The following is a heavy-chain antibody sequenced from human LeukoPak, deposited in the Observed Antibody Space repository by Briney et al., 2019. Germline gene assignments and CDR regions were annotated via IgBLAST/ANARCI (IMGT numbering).Heavy chain of an antibody. Sequence: AGGPLRLSCAASGFTFSSYSMNWVRQAPGKGLEWVSYISSSSSTIYYADSVKGRFTISRDNAKNSLCLQMNSLRAEDTAVYYCARGELIFDYWGQGTLATVSS. D-gene: IGHD1-26*01. CDR2: ISSSSSTI. CDR3: ARGELIFDY. CDR1: GFTFSSYS. J-gene: IGHJ4*02. V-gene: IGHV3-48*01.